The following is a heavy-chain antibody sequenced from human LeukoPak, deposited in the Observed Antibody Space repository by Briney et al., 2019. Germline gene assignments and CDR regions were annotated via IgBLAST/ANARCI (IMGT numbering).Heavy chain of an antibody. CDR3: VKGGTMIVVVIADY. CDR2: IRGSGANT. Sequence: PGGSLRLSCAASGFTFSSYAMYWVRQAPGKGLEWVSAIRGSGANTYYADSVKGRFTIARDNSKNTLYLQMSSLRAEDTAVYYCVKGGTMIVVVIADYWGQGTLVTVSS. J-gene: IGHJ4*02. CDR1: GFTFSSYA. V-gene: IGHV3-23*01. D-gene: IGHD3-22*01.